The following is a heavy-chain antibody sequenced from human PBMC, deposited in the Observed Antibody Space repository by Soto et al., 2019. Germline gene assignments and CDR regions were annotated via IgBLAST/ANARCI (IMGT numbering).Heavy chain of an antibody. CDR3: ARDGDMGATIYSYSGRAV. Sequence: GASVKVSCKASGYTFTSYYMHWVRQAPGQGLEWMGIINPSGGSTSYAQKFQGRVTMTRDTSTSTVYMGLSSLRSEDTAVYYCARDGDMGATIYSYSGRAVGAKGTRVPVSP. D-gene: IGHD5-12*01. CDR2: INPSGGST. CDR1: GYTFTSYY. J-gene: IGHJ6*04. V-gene: IGHV1-46*01.